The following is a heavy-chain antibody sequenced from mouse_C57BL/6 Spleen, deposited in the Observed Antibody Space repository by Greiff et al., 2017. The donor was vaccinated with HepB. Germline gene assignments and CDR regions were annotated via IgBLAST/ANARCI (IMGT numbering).Heavy chain of an antibody. CDR3: ARNSNYLVAY. J-gene: IGHJ3*01. CDR1: GYTFTSYW. V-gene: IGHV1-64*01. Sequence: QEQLKESGAELVKPGASVKLSCKASGYTFTSYWMHWVKQRPGQGLEWIGMIHPNSGSTNYNEKFKSKATLTVDKSSSTAYMQLSSLTSEDFAVYYCARNSNYLVAYWGQGTLVPVSA. D-gene: IGHD2-5*01. CDR2: IHPNSGST.